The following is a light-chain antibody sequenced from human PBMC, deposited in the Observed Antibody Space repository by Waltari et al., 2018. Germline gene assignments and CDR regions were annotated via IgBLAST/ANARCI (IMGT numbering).Light chain of an antibody. V-gene: IGKV3-15*01. CDR3: QQYNNWPPYT. CDR2: GAS. Sequence: EVVMTQSPATLSVSPGERATLSCRARQSVASDLSWYQHKPGQAPRLLIYGASTRATSIPARFSGSGSGTEFTLTITNMQSEDFAVYYCQQYNNWPPYTFGQGTKLEIK. CDR1: QSVASD. J-gene: IGKJ2*01.